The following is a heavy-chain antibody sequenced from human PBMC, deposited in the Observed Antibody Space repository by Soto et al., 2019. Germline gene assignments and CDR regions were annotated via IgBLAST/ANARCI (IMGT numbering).Heavy chain of an antibody. J-gene: IGHJ5*02. D-gene: IGHD3-22*01. Sequence: QVQLVQSGAEVKKPGASVKVSCKASGYTFTSYGISWVRQAPGQGLEWMGWISAYNGKTNYAQKLQGRVTMTIYTSSSTAHMGLRSFESDETAGNYCARVRRDYYESSSQRGWFDQWGQGTQVTVSS. CDR1: GYTFTSYG. CDR3: ARVRRDYYESSSQRGWFDQ. V-gene: IGHV1-18*01. CDR2: ISAYNGKT.